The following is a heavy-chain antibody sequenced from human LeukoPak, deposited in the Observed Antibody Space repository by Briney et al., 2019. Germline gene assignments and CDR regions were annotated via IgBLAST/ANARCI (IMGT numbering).Heavy chain of an antibody. D-gene: IGHD5-12*01. V-gene: IGHV3-33*01. CDR2: IWHDGGRK. CDR1: GFTFSTHG. J-gene: IGHJ4*02. Sequence: GGSLRLSCVVSGFTFSTHGFHWVRQAPGKGLEGVSVIWHDGGRKEYADSVRGRFTISRDNSNLYLQMNSLRAEDAAIYYCARDIGNSGFNLDYWGQGTPVAVSS. CDR3: ARDIGNSGFNLDY.